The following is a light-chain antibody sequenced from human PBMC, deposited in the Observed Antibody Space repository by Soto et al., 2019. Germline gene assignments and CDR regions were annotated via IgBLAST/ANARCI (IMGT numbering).Light chain of an antibody. J-gene: IGKJ2*01. CDR3: QQYYATPLT. Sequence: DIVMTQSPDSLAVSLGERATINCRSSQSVLSSADRRNYLAWYQQKPGQSPKLLIYWASTRESGVPDRFIGSGSETDFTLTISSLQAEDVAVYSCQQYYATPLTFGQGTKLEIK. V-gene: IGKV4-1*01. CDR1: QSVLSSADRRNY. CDR2: WAS.